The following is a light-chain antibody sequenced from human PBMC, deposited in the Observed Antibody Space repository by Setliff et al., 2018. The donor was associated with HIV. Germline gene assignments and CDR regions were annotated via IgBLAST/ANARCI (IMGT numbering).Light chain of an antibody. CDR1: SSDVGGYNY. CDR3: SSYRSGNTLV. J-gene: IGLJ1*01. Sequence: QSALTQPASVSGSPGQSITISCTGTSSDVGGYNYVSWYQQHPGKVPKLIIYEVSNRPSGISNRFSGSKSGNTASLTISGLQAEDEADYYCSSYRSGNTLVFGTGTKVTVL. V-gene: IGLV2-14*01. CDR2: EVS.